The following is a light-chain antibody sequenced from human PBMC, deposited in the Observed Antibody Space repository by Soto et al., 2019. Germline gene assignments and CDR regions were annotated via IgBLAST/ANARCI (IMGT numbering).Light chain of an antibody. CDR2: GAL. J-gene: IGKJ5*01. V-gene: IGKV3-20*01. CDR1: QSVVTSY. Sequence: EVVLTQSPGTLSLSPVEGATLSCRASQSVVTSYLAWYQQKYGQSPRLLIYGALYRATGIPDRFSGSGSGRDFTFTISGLETEDFAVYYCQQYGSSPIISFGQGKRLEI. CDR3: QQYGSSPIIS.